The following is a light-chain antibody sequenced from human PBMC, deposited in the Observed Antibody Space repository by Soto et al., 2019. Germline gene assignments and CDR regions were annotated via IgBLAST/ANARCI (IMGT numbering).Light chain of an antibody. J-gene: IGKJ4*01. CDR1: QNIRDY. CDR2: DAS. V-gene: IGKV3-11*01. CDR3: QQRGNWPLT. Sequence: ETVLPQSTATLSLSPGERATLSCRASQNIRDYLIWYQQKPGQAPRLLIYDASSRATGVPARFSGSGFGTDFTLIINNLEPEDFAVYYCQQRGNWPLTFGGGTKVE.